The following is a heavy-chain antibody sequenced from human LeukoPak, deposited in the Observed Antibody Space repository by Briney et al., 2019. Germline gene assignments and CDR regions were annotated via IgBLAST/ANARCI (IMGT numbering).Heavy chain of an antibody. V-gene: IGHV7-4-1*02. CDR3: ARGNYYVDY. CDR2: INTNTGNP. Sequence: ASVKVSCKASGYTFTNYAMNWVRQAPGQGLEWIGWINTNTGNPIYAQGFTGRFVFSLDTSVSTAYLQISSLKTEDTAVYYCARGNYYVDYWGQGTLVTVSS. D-gene: IGHD3-10*01. J-gene: IGHJ4*02. CDR1: GYTFTNYA.